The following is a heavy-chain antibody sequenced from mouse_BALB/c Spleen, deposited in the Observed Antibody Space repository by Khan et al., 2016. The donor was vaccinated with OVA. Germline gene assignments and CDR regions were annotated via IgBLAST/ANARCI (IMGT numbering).Heavy chain of an antibody. CDR2: INPYNGDT. V-gene: IGHV1-19*01. CDR1: GSSFTGYT. CDR3: ARRDGYYVHWYFDV. D-gene: IGHD2-3*01. J-gene: IGHJ1*01. Sequence: VQLQQSGPELVKPGTSMKMSCKASGSSFTGYTLNWVKQSHGKNLEWIGLINPYNGDTSYNQKFKGKATLTVDKSSRTAYMELLSLTSEDSAVYYCARRDGYYVHWYFDVWCAGTTVTVSS.